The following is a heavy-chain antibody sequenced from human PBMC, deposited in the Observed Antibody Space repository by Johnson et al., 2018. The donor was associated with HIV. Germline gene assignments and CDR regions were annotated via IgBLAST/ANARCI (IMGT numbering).Heavy chain of an antibody. V-gene: IGHV3-49*03. D-gene: IGHD6-13*01. CDR3: ARDRPIAAAGHDAFDI. Sequence: VQLVESGGGLVQPGRSMRLSCTASGFTFGDYAMSWFGQAPGKGLEWVGFIRSKAFGATTEYAASVKGRFTISRDDSKSIAYLQMNRLKTEDTAVYYCARDRPIAAAGHDAFDIWGQGTMVTVSS. CDR2: IRSKAFGATT. CDR1: GFTFGDYA. J-gene: IGHJ3*02.